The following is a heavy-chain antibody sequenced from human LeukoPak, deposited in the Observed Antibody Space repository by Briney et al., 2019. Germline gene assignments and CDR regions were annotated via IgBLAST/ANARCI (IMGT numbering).Heavy chain of an antibody. D-gene: IGHD6-6*01. J-gene: IGHJ4*02. Sequence: GGSLRLSCAASGFTFSNYWMSWVRQAPGKGLERVANIKEDGSDKYYLDSVKGRFTISRDNAKNSLYLQMNSLRAEDTAVYYCARDPLSIAGFNPFDYWGQGTLVTVSS. CDR3: ARDPLSIAGFNPFDY. V-gene: IGHV3-7*01. CDR2: IKEDGSDK. CDR1: GFTFSNYW.